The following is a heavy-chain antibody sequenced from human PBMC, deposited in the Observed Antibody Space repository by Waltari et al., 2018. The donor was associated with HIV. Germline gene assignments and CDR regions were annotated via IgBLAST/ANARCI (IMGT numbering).Heavy chain of an antibody. Sequence: EVQLVESGGGLVKPGGSLRLSCVASGFTFSDYTMNWVPQAPGKGLEWVSSISGSGTYIYYTDSVKGRFTVSRDNAQNSLSLQMNSLRAEDTAVYYCVRAGYSSGWLFDYWGQGTLVTVSS. CDR3: VRAGYSSGWLFDY. CDR2: ISGSGTYI. J-gene: IGHJ4*02. V-gene: IGHV3-21*01. D-gene: IGHD6-19*01. CDR1: GFTFSDYT.